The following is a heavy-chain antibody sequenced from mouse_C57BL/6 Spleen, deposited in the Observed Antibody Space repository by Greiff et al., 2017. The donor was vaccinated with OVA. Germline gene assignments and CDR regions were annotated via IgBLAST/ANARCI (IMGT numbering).Heavy chain of an antibody. D-gene: IGHD1-1*01. Sequence: EVHLVESGEGLVKPGGSLKLSCAASGFTFSSYAMSWVRQTPEKRLEWVAYISSGGDYIYYADTVKGRFTISRDNARNTLYLQMSSLKSEDTAMYYCTRSYYYGSSWYFDVWGTGTTVTVSS. V-gene: IGHV5-9-1*02. CDR3: TRSYYYGSSWYFDV. CDR1: GFTFSSYA. J-gene: IGHJ1*03. CDR2: ISSGGDYI.